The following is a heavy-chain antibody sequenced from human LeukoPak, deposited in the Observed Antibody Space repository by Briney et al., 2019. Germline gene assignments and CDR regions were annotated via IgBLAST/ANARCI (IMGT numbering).Heavy chain of an antibody. CDR2: IYYSGST. CDR3: ARAPSGFFDL. J-gene: IGHJ2*01. V-gene: IGHV4-59*01. Sequence: SETLSLTCTVSGGSISSYYWSWIRQPPGKGLEWIGYIYYSGSTNYNPSLKSRVTISVDMSKSQFSLKLSSVTAADTAVYYCARAPSGFFDLWGRGTLVTVSS. CDR1: GGSISSYY.